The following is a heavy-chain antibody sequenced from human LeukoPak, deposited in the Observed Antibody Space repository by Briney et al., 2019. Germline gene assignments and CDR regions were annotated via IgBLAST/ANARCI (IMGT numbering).Heavy chain of an antibody. J-gene: IGHJ6*02. V-gene: IGHV4-61*01. D-gene: IGHD3-22*01. Sequence: PSETLSLTCTVSGGSVSSGSYYWSWLRQPPGKGLEWIGYIYYSGSTNYNPSLKSRITISVDTSKNQFSLKLSSVTAADTAVYYCARGYYDSSGSSLYYYYYGMDVWGQGTTVTVSS. CDR2: IYYSGST. CDR1: GGSVSSGSYY. CDR3: ARGYYDSSGSSLYYYYYGMDV.